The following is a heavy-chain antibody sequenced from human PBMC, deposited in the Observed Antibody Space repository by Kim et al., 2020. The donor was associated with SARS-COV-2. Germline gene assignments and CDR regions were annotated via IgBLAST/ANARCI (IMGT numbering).Heavy chain of an antibody. CDR3: AKGGVAVADNWLDP. CDR1: GFSFSYYA. V-gene: IGHV3-23*01. J-gene: IGHJ5*02. CDR2: ISDTGYST. D-gene: IGHD6-19*01. Sequence: GGSLRLSCAASGFSFSYYAMTWVRQAPGKGLEWVSTISDTGYSTYYIDSVKGRFTISRDNSKNTLYLQMNSLRAEDTARYYCAKGGVAVADNWLDPWGQGTLVTVSS.